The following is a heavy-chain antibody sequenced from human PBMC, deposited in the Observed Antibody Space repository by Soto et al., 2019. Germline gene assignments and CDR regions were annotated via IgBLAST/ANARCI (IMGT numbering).Heavy chain of an antibody. V-gene: IGHV1-18*01. CDR3: AREGRIGWLGIDH. CDR2: ISTYNVNT. J-gene: IGHJ4*02. D-gene: IGHD6-19*01. CDR1: GYTFTRHG. Sequence: QVQLVQSGPEVKKPGASVKVSCTASGYTFTRHGFSWVRQAPGQGLEWMGWISTYNVNTHYARKFHGRVTMTADTSASTVYMELTSLRPDDPAIYFCAREGRIGWLGIDHWGQGTLVTVSS.